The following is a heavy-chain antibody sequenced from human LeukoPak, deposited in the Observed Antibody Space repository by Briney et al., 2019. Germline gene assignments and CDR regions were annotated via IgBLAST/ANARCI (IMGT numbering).Heavy chain of an antibody. V-gene: IGHV3-9*01. CDR3: AKDTGGNGAYFYAMDV. Sequence: GGSLRLSCVGSGFAFHNYAMHWVRRPPGKGLEWVSAINWNSDAKAYADSVKGRFTISRDRARNSLYLQMDSLRPEDTALYYCAKDTGGNGAYFYAMDVWGQGTSVTVSS. CDR2: INWNSDAK. D-gene: IGHD4-23*01. CDR1: GFAFHNYA. J-gene: IGHJ6*02.